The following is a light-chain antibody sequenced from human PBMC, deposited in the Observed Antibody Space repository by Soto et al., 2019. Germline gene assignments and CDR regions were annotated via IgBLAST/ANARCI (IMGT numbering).Light chain of an antibody. J-gene: IGLJ3*02. Sequence: QSALTQPASVSGSPGQSITISCTGTSSDVGGHNYVSWYQQHPGKAPKLLIYEVRVRPSGVSIRFSGSKSANTASLTISGLQAEDEADYYCSSYTTTSTLRVFGRGTKLTVL. CDR3: SSYTTTSTLRV. CDR1: SSDVGGHNY. V-gene: IGLV2-14*01. CDR2: EVR.